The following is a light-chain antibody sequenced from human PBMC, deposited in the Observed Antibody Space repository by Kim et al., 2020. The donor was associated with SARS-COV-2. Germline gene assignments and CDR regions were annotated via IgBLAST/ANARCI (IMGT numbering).Light chain of an antibody. CDR3: HQYHNWPLT. J-gene: IGKJ1*01. CDR2: DAS. Sequence: EIMMTQSPATLSVSPGERATLSCRASHSVNGNLAWYQQKPGHAPRLLIYDASTGATDIPARFSGSGSGTEFALTISSLQSEDFAVYYCHQYHNWPLTFGQGTKADI. V-gene: IGKV3-15*01. CDR1: HSVNGN.